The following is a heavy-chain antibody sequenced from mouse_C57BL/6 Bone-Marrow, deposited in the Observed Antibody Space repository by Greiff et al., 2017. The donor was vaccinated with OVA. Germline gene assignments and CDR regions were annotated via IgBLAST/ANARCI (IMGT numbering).Heavy chain of an antibody. V-gene: IGHV2-6*01. CDR3: ASDRLGGLAY. CDR1: GFSLTSYG. J-gene: IGHJ3*01. Sequence: VHLVESGPGLVAPSQSLSITCTVSGFSLTSYGVDWVRQSPGKGLEWLGVIWGVGSTNYNSALKSRLSISKDNSKSQVFLKMNSLQTDDTAMYYCASDRLGGLAYWGQGTLVTVSA. CDR2: IWGVGST. D-gene: IGHD3-3*01.